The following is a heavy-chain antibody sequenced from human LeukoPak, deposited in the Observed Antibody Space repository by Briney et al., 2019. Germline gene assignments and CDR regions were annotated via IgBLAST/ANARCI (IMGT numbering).Heavy chain of an antibody. D-gene: IGHD5-18*01. V-gene: IGHV1-2*02. CDR2: INPNRGGT. CDR1: GFPFTDYY. Sequence: ASVKVSCKASGFPFTDYYMHWVRQAPGQGLEWMGWINPNRGGTDYAQKFQGRVTMTRDTSISTAYMELSRLRYDDTAVYYCASGYRFRNWGQGTLVTVSS. J-gene: IGHJ4*02. CDR3: ASGYRFRN.